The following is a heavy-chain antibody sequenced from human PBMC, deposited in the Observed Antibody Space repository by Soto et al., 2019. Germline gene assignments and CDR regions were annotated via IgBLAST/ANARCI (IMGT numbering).Heavy chain of an antibody. D-gene: IGHD2-21*01. V-gene: IGHV3-11*06. J-gene: IGHJ4*02. CDR3: SRGGGGGLFDL. Sequence: GGSLRLSCASSGFTFSDHYMSWIRRSPGKGLEFLSYISPRTTYKNYADSVKGRFTISRDNAKNLLYLQLNSLRAEDTAIYYCSRGGGGGLFDLWGQGTFVTVSS. CDR1: GFTFSDHY. CDR2: ISPRTTYK.